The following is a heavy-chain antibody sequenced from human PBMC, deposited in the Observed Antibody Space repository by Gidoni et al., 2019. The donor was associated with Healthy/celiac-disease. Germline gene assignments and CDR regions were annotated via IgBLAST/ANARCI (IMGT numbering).Heavy chain of an antibody. CDR3: ARQRGGGATFGYFDY. J-gene: IGHJ4*02. Sequence: EVQLVESGGGLVKPGGSLRLSCAASGFTFSSYSMNWVRQAPGKGLEWVSSSSSSSSYIYYADSVKGRFTISRDNAKNSLYLQMNSLRAEDTAVYYCARQRGGGATFGYFDYWGQGTLVTVSS. CDR2: SSSSSSYI. CDR1: GFTFSSYS. D-gene: IGHD1-26*01. V-gene: IGHV3-21*01.